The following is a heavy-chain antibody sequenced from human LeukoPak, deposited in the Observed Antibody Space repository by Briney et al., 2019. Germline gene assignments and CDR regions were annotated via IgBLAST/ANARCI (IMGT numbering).Heavy chain of an antibody. CDR2: ISYDGSNQ. CDR1: GFTFSSFG. CDR3: AKGDSSSWYAN. J-gene: IGHJ1*01. Sequence: GGSLRLSCAASGFTFSSFGMHSVRQAPGKGLEWMALISYDGSNQYYADSLKGRFTISRDNSKNTLYLQMNNLGAEDTAVYYCAKGDSSSWYANWGQGTLVTVSS. D-gene: IGHD6-13*01. V-gene: IGHV3-30*18.